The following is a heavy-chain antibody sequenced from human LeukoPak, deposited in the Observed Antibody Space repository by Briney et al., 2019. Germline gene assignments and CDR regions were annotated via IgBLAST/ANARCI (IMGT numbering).Heavy chain of an antibody. CDR2: INPNSGGT. V-gene: IGHV1-2*02. Sequence: ASVKVSCKASGYTFTGYYMHWVRQAPGQGLEWMGWINPNSGGTNYAQKFQGRVTMTRATSISTAYMELSRLRSDDTAVYYCARDLDIIGHSKNYYYSYMDVWGKGTTVTISS. D-gene: IGHD3/OR15-3a*01. CDR3: ARDLDIIGHSKNYYYSYMDV. CDR1: GYTFTGYY. J-gene: IGHJ6*03.